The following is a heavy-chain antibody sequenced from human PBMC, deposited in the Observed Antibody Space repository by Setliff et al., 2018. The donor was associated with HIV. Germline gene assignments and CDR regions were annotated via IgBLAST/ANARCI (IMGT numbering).Heavy chain of an antibody. Sequence: SETLSLTCTVSGGSISGYYWSWIRQPPGKGLEWMGYIYSGGSTNYNPSLKSRVTISEDTSKNQLSLKLSSVTAADTAVYYCARKGNWNYPYDYWGQGTLVTVSS. CDR3: ARKGNWNYPYDY. J-gene: IGHJ4*02. CDR1: GGSISGYY. CDR2: IYSGGST. D-gene: IGHD1-7*01. V-gene: IGHV4-4*09.